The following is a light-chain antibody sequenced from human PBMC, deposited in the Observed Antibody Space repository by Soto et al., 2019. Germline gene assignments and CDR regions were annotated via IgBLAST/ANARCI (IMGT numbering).Light chain of an antibody. CDR3: HQYASEPLT. CDR1: QDVSSN. J-gene: IGKJ4*01. CDR2: HAS. V-gene: IGKV3D-15*01. Sequence: DIVMTQSPATLSVSPGERATLSCRASQDVSSNLAWYQQKPGQAPRLLVHHASTRATGVPDRFSGSGSGTDFTFTVSRLEPEDFAIYYCHQYASEPLTFGGGTKVDIK.